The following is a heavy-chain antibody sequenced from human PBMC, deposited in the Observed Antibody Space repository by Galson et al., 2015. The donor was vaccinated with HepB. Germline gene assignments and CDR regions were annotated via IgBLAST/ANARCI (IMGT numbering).Heavy chain of an antibody. CDR2: INAGNGNT. Sequence: SVKVSCKASGYTFTSYAMHWVRQAPGQRLEWMGWINAGNGNTKYSQKFQGRVTITRDTSASTAYMELSSLRSEDTAVYYCARDREHCSSTSCYGPYYFDYWGQGTLVTVSS. D-gene: IGHD2-2*01. CDR1: GYTFTSYA. J-gene: IGHJ4*02. V-gene: IGHV1-3*01. CDR3: ARDREHCSSTSCYGPYYFDY.